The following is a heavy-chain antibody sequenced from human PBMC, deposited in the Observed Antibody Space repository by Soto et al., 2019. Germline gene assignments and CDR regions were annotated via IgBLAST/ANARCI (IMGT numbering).Heavy chain of an antibody. Sequence: GESLKISCKGSGYSFSSYWNGLGRQMPGKGLEWMGIIYPGDSDTRYSPSFQGQVTISADKSISTAYLQWSSLKASDTAMYYCARHRFLSYNESRGMDAFDIWGQGTLVPVS. D-gene: IGHD3-22*01. V-gene: IGHV5-51*01. J-gene: IGHJ3*02. CDR3: ARHRFLSYNESRGMDAFDI. CDR2: IYPGDSDT. CDR1: GYSFSSYW.